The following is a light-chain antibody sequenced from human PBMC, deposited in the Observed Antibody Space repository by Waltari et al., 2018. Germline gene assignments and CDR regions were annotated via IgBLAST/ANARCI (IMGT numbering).Light chain of an antibody. CDR2: GAS. CDR3: QQYENWPLT. Sequence: EILMTQSPATLSVSPGERATLSCRASQSLSRNLAWYQQKPRQAPRLLIYGASTRATGIPARFSGSGSGTEFTLTISSLQSEDIALYYCQQYENWPLTFGGGTKVDIK. V-gene: IGKV3-15*01. CDR1: QSLSRN. J-gene: IGKJ4*01.